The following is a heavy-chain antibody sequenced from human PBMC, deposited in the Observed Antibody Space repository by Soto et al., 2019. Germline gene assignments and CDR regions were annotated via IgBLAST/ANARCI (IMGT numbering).Heavy chain of an antibody. D-gene: IGHD6-13*01. J-gene: IGHJ6*02. CDR1: GYTFTSYD. CDR2: MNPNSGNT. V-gene: IGHV1-8*01. Sequence: ASVKVSCKASGYTFTSYDINWVRQATGQGLEWMGWMNPNSGNTGYAQKFQGRVTMTRNTSISTAYMELSSLRSEDTAVYYCARTYSSSWYGDYYYYYGIDVWGQGTTVTVSS. CDR3: ARTYSSSWYGDYYYYYGIDV.